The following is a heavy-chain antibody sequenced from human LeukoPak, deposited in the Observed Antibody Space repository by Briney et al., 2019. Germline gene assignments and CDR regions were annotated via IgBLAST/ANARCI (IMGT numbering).Heavy chain of an antibody. CDR2: ISWNSGSI. J-gene: IGHJ5*02. CDR3: AREVAAPGWFDP. Sequence: GRSLRLSCAASGFTFDDYAMHWVRQAPWRGLEWVSGISWNSGSIGYADSVKGRFTISRDNAKNSLYLQMNSLRAEDTALYYCAREVAAPGWFDPWGQGTLVTVSS. D-gene: IGHD6-13*01. V-gene: IGHV3-9*01. CDR1: GFTFDDYA.